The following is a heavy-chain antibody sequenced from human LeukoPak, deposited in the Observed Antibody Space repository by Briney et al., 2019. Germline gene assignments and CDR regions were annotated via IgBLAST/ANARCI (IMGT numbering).Heavy chain of an antibody. CDR2: ISGSGGST. J-gene: IGHJ3*02. CDR3: AKLASREYYDSSGYYYLADAFDI. Sequence: GGSLRLSCAASGFTFSSYGMSWVRQAPGKGLEWVSAISGSGGSTYYADSVKGRFTISRDNSKNTLYLQMNSLRAEDTAVYYCAKLASREYYDSSGYYYLADAFDIWGQGTMVTVSS. CDR1: GFTFSSYG. V-gene: IGHV3-23*01. D-gene: IGHD3-22*01.